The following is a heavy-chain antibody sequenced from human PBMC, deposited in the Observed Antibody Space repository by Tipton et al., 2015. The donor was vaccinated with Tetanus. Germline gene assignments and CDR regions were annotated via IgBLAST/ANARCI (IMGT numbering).Heavy chain of an antibody. CDR3: ARAYDFWSGHLDF. D-gene: IGHD3-3*01. Sequence: LRLSCTVSGGPVNSGGYYWSWIRQPPGKGLEWIGYASYSGSSNYNPSLKSRVIISIDASKNQFSLKLSSVAAADTAVYYCARAYDFWSGHLDFWGQGTLVTVSS. CDR1: GGPVNSGGYY. J-gene: IGHJ4*02. V-gene: IGHV4-61*08. CDR2: ASYSGSS.